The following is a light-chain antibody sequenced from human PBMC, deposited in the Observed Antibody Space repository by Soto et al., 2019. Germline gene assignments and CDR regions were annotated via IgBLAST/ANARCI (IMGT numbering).Light chain of an antibody. V-gene: IGKV3-20*01. CDR1: QSVSSSY. J-gene: IGKJ1*01. CDR3: QQYGSSPRT. CDR2: GTS. Sequence: EIVLTQSPGTLSLSPGDRATLFCRASQSVSSSYLAWYQQKPGQAPWLLIFGTSSRATGIPDRFSGSGSGTDFTLTISRLEPEDFAVYYCQQYGSSPRTFGQGTKVEVK.